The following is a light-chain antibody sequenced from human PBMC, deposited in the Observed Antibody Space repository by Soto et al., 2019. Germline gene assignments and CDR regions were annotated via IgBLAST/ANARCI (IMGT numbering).Light chain of an antibody. V-gene: IGKV3D-15*01. Sequence: EIVMTQSPATLSVSPGERATLSCRASQSVSSNLAWYQQKPGQAPSLLIYDISARATGIPTRFSGSGSGTDFTLTISRLEPEDFAVYYCQQYNNWPRTFGQGTKVDIK. CDR3: QQYNNWPRT. CDR2: DIS. J-gene: IGKJ1*01. CDR1: QSVSSN.